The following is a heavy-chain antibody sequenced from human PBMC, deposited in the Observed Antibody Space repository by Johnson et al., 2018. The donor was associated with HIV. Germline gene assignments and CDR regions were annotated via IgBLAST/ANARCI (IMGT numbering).Heavy chain of an antibody. CDR2: IGTAGDT. CDR1: GFTFSSYD. D-gene: IGHD3-9*01. J-gene: IGHJ3*02. V-gene: IGHV3-13*01. Sequence: VQLVESGGGLVQPGGSLRLSCAASGFTFSSYDMHWVRQATGKGLEWVSAIGTAGDTYYPGSVKGGFTISRYNAKNSLYLQMNSLRAEDTALYYCARRPNHDILAGKGGAFDIWGQGTMVTVSS. CDR3: ARRPNHDILAGKGGAFDI.